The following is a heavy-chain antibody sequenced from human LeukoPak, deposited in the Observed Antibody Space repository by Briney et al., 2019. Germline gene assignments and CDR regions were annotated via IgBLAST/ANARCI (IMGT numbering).Heavy chain of an antibody. CDR3: ARDRYDFWSGYYTPVDYYYYMDV. Sequence: GASVKVSCKAPGYTFTSYYMHWVRQAPGQGLEWMGIINPSGGSTSYAQKFQGRVTMTRDTSTSTVYMELSSLRSEDTAVYYCARDRYDFWSGYYTPVDYYYYMDVWGKGTTVTVSS. V-gene: IGHV1-46*01. J-gene: IGHJ6*03. CDR1: GYTFTSYY. CDR2: INPSGGST. D-gene: IGHD3-3*01.